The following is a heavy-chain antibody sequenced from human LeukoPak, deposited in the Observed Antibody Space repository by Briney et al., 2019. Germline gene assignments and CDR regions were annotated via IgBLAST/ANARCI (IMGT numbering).Heavy chain of an antibody. CDR3: ASIVVLTGMGWYFQY. J-gene: IGHJ1*01. Sequence: SETLSLTCTVSTDSIRSYYWSWVRQSPGTGLEWIGYIYYTGPTNYNPSLKNRVTMTVDTSKNQFSLKMTSVTAADTAAYYCASIVVLTGMGWYFQYWGQGTLVSVSS. CDR1: TDSIRSYY. CDR2: IYYTGPT. V-gene: IGHV4-59*01. D-gene: IGHD3-9*01.